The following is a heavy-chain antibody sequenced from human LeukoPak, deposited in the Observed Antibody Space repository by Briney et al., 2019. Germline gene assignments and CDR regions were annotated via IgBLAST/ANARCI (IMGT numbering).Heavy chain of an antibody. D-gene: IGHD6-13*01. CDR1: GFTFSSSA. CDR3: AKALRASAGSNWFDP. CDR2: ISGSGLTT. V-gene: IGHV3-23*01. J-gene: IGHJ5*02. Sequence: GGSLRLSCAASGFTFSSSAMTWVRQAPGKGLEWVSIISGSGLTTYYADSVRGRFTISRDNSKNTVYLQMNSLRADDTAVYYCAKALRASAGSNWFDPWGQGTLVTVSS.